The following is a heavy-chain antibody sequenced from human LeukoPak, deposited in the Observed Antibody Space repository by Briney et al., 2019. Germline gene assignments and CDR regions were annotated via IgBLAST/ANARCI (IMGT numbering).Heavy chain of an antibody. D-gene: IGHD6-19*01. Sequence: GESLKISCKGSGYSFTRYWIGWVRQMPGKGLEWMGIIYPGDSDTRYRPSFQGQVTISADKSIRTAYLQWSSLKASDTAMYYCARRVAVAGDAFDIWGQGTMVTVSS. J-gene: IGHJ3*02. CDR2: IYPGDSDT. CDR3: ARRVAVAGDAFDI. CDR1: GYSFTRYW. V-gene: IGHV5-51*01.